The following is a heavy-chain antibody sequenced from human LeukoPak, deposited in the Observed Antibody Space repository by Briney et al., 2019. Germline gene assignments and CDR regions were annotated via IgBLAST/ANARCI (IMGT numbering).Heavy chain of an antibody. Sequence: PSQTLSLTCAVSGGSIGSGGYSWSWIRQPPGKGLEWIGYIYHDGSTYYNSSLKSRLSMSVDTSKNQFSLKLSSVTAADTAVYYCARVASDSSTGYYIVPYFDYWGQGTLVTVSP. CDR3: ARVASDSSTGYYIVPYFDY. D-gene: IGHD3-9*01. V-gene: IGHV4-30-2*01. J-gene: IGHJ4*02. CDR2: IYHDGST. CDR1: GGSIGSGGYS.